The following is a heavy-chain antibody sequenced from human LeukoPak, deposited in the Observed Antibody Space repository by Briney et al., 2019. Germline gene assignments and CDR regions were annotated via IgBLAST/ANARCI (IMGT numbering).Heavy chain of an antibody. D-gene: IGHD2-15*01. J-gene: IGHJ5*02. CDR2: INHRGST. CDR3: ARGTVVAAISWFDP. CDR1: GGSFSGYN. V-gene: IGHV4-34*01. Sequence: SETLSLTCGVYGGSFSGYNWSWIRQPPGKGLEWIGEINHRGSTNYNPSLKGRVIISVDTSKNQFSLRLTSVTAADTAVYYCARGTVVAAISWFDPWGQGTLVTVSS.